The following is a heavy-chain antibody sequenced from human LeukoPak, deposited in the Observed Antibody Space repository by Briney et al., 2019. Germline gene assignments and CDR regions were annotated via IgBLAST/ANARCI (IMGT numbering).Heavy chain of an antibody. CDR2: INPNSGGT. CDR3: ARAISGSYYDY. CDR1: GYDFTSVG. V-gene: IGHV1-2*02. Sequence: ASVKVSCKASGYDFTSVGITWVRRAPGQGLEWMGWINPNSGGTNYAQKFQGRVTMTRDTSISTAYMELSRLRSDDAAVYYCARAISGSYYDYWGQGTLVAVSS. D-gene: IGHD1-26*01. J-gene: IGHJ4*02.